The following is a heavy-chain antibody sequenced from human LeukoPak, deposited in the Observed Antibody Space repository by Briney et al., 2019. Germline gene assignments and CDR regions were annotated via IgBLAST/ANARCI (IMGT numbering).Heavy chain of an antibody. D-gene: IGHD6-13*01. CDR2: IYSGGNT. CDR1: GFTVSSNY. Sequence: GGSLRLSCVASGFTVSSNYMGWVRQAPGKGLEWVSVIYSGGNTYYADSVKGRFTISRDNSRNTMDLQMNSLRAEDTAVYYCARCDSSSWYGIDYWGRGTLVTVSS. CDR3: ARCDSSSWYGIDY. J-gene: IGHJ4*02. V-gene: IGHV3-53*01.